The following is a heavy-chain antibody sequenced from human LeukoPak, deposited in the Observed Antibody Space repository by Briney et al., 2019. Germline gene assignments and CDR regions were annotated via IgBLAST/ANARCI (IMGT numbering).Heavy chain of an antibody. V-gene: IGHV4-39*07. CDR2: IYYSGST. Sequence: SETLSLTCTVSGGSISSSSYYWGWIRQPPRKGLEWIGSIYYSGSTYYNPSLKSRVTISVDTSKNQFSLKLSSVTAADTAVYYCARGYGGYGIFDYWGQGTLATVSS. CDR1: GGSISSSSYY. D-gene: IGHD5-12*01. J-gene: IGHJ4*02. CDR3: ARGYGGYGIFDY.